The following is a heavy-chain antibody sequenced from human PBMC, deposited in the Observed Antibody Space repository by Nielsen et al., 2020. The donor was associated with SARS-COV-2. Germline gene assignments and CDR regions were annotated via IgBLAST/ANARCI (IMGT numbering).Heavy chain of an antibody. J-gene: IGHJ4*02. CDR3: AKDPSDGYSSSWYFDY. CDR2: ISWNSGSI. D-gene: IGHD6-13*01. CDR1: GFAFDDYA. V-gene: IGHV3-9*01. Sequence: GGSLRLSCAASGFAFDDYAMHWVRQAPGKGLEWVSGISWNSGSILYADSVKGRFTISRDNAKSSLYLQMNSLRAEDTALYYCAKDPSDGYSSSWYFDYWGQGTLLTVSS.